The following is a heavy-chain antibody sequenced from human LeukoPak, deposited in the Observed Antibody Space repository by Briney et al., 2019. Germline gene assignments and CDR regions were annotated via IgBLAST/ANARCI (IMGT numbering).Heavy chain of an antibody. J-gene: IGHJ4*02. CDR3: ARGYCSGGTCYLFDY. V-gene: IGHV3-11*04. CDR1: GFTFSDSY. CDR2: ISSSGGTI. Sequence: GGSLRLSCAASGFTFSDSYMSWIRQAPGKGLEWISYISSSGGTIYYADSLKGRFSISRDNAKNSLYLQMNSLRAEDTAVYYCARGYCSGGTCYLFDYWGQGTLVTVSS. D-gene: IGHD2-15*01.